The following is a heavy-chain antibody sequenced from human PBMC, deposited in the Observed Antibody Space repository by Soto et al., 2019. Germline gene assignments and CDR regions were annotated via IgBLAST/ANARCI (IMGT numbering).Heavy chain of an antibody. CDR3: ARDALLTSAHYYYMDV. CDR1: GYTFTGYY. CDR2: INPNSGGT. D-gene: IGHD2-2*01. V-gene: IGHV1-2*04. Sequence: VASLKVSCKASGYTFTGYYIPWVRQAPVQGLEWMGWINPNSGGTNYAQKFQGWVTMTRDTSTSTAYMELSRLRSDDTAVYYCARDALLTSAHYYYMDVWGKGTTVNVSS. J-gene: IGHJ6*03.